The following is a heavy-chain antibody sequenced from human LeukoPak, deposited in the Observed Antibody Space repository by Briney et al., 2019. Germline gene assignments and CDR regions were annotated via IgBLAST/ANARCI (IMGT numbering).Heavy chain of an antibody. CDR3: ARVGATTRSFDY. CDR1: GGSLNSYF. D-gene: IGHD1-26*01. Sequence: KPSETLSLTCTVSGGSLNSYFWSWIRQPPGKGLEWIGFVYYSGTTYYNPSLKSRVTISVDTSKNQFSLKVSSVTAADTAVYYCARVGATTRSFDYWGQGALVTVSS. CDR2: VYYSGTT. J-gene: IGHJ4*02. V-gene: IGHV4-59*01.